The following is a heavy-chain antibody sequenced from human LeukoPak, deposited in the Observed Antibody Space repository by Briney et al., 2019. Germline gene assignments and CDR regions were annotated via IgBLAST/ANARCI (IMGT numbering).Heavy chain of an antibody. J-gene: IGHJ2*01. CDR1: GGSFSGYY. Sequence: SETLSLTCAVYGGSFSGYYWSWLRQPPGKGLEWVGEINHSGSTNYNPSLKSRVNISVDTSKNQFSLKLSSVTAADTAVYYCARPGIAAAEGRYFDLWGRGTLVTVSS. V-gene: IGHV4-34*01. D-gene: IGHD6-13*01. CDR2: INHSGST. CDR3: ARPGIAAAEGRYFDL.